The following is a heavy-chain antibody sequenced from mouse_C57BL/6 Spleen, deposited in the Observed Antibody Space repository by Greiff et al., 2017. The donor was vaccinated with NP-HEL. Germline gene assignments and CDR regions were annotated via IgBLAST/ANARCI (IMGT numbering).Heavy chain of an antibody. J-gene: IGHJ2*01. CDR3: TSLLRSRFDY. CDR1: GFNIKDYY. Sequence: VQLKQSGAELVRPGASVKLSCTASGFNIKDYYMHGVKQRPEQGLEWIGRIDPEDGDTEYAPQFQGNATMTADTSSNTAYQQLSSLTSEDTAVYYCTSLLRSRFDYWGQGTTRTVSS. V-gene: IGHV14-1*01. D-gene: IGHD1-1*01. CDR2: IDPEDGDT.